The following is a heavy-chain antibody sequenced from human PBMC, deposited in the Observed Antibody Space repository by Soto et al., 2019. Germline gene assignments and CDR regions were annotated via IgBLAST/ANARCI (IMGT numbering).Heavy chain of an antibody. V-gene: IGHV1-18*01. CDR2: ITTDKGKT. CDR3: ATRSAAFDY. CDR1: GYTFTNYG. J-gene: IGHJ4*02. D-gene: IGHD6-25*01. Sequence: GASVKVSCKTSGYTFTNYGISWVRQAPGQGLEGMGWITTDKGKTTYAQKFQGRVTMTTDTSTSTAYMEMRSLRSDDTAMYYCATRSAAFDYWGQGTLVTVSS.